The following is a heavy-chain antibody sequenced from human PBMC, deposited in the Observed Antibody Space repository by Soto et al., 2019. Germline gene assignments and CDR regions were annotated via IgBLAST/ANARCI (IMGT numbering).Heavy chain of an antibody. J-gene: IGHJ6*02. CDR1: GGTFSSYA. CDR3: ARAYCGGDCYYYYYYGMDV. V-gene: IGHV1-69*12. D-gene: IGHD2-21*02. CDR2: IIPIFGTA. Sequence: QVQLVQSGAEVKKPGSSVKVSCKASGGTFSSYAISWVRQAPGQGLEWMGGIIPIFGTANYAQKFQGRVTITADESTSTAYMELSSLRSEDTAVYYCARAYCGGDCYYYYYYGMDVWGQGTTVTVSS.